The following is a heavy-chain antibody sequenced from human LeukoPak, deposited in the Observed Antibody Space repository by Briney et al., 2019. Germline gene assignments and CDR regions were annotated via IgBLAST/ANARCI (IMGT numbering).Heavy chain of an antibody. CDR2: INEDGSTT. V-gene: IGHV3-74*01. CDR3: VRDLGGRPGH. J-gene: IGHJ4*02. Sequence: GGSLRLSCAASGFTFSSNWMHWVRQAPGKGLVWVSRINEDGSTTNYADSVKGRSTIFRDNAKNTLYLQMNSLRAEDTAVYYCVRDLGGRPGHWGQGTLVTVSS. D-gene: IGHD1-26*01. CDR1: GFTFSSNW.